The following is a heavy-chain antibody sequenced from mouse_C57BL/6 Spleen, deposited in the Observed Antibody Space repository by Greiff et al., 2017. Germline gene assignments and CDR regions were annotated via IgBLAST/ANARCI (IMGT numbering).Heavy chain of an antibody. V-gene: IGHV1-15*01. CDR1: GYTFTDYE. Sequence: VQLQQSGAELVRPGASVTLSCKASGYTFTDYEMHWVKQTPVHGLEWIGAIDPETGGTAYNQKFKGKAILTADKSSRTAYMELRSLTSEDYAVYYCTRDYSKAWFAYWGQGTLVTVSA. J-gene: IGHJ3*01. CDR2: IDPETGGT. D-gene: IGHD2-5*01. CDR3: TRDYSKAWFAY.